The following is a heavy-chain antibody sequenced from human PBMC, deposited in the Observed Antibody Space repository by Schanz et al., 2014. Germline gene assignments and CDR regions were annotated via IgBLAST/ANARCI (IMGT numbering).Heavy chain of an antibody. J-gene: IGHJ4*02. CDR3: ARDLPRTFLFDY. CDR1: GFSFSDHA. V-gene: IGHV3-48*01. Sequence: EVELVESGGGLVQPGGSLRLSCAASGFSFSDHAMDWVRQAAGKGLEWVAYISSSSSTIHYADSVKGRFTISRDNAKNSLYLQMDSLRAEDTAVYYCARDLPRTFLFDYWGQGTLVTVSS. CDR2: ISSSSSTI.